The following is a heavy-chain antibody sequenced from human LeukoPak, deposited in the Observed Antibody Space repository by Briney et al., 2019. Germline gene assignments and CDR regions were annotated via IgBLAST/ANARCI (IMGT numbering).Heavy chain of an antibody. J-gene: IGHJ5*02. CDR2: ISSGSSYT. V-gene: IGHV3-21*01. Sequence: GGSLRLSCAVSGFTFSSYSMTWVRQAPGKGLEWVSSISSGSSYTYYADSVKGRFTISRDNAKNSLYLQLSSLRAEDTAVYYCARRWLDPWGQGTLVTVSS. CDR3: ARRWLDP. CDR1: GFTFSSYS.